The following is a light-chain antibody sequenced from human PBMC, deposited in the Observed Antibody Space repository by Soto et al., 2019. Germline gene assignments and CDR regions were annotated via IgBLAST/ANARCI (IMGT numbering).Light chain of an antibody. CDR3: QQYNDYPYP. J-gene: IGKJ2*01. CDR2: DAS. V-gene: IGKV1-5*01. CDR1: QTADKW. Sequence: DIQVTQSPSTLSASVGDRVIIACRASQTADKWVAWYQQKPGKAPNVLIYDASRLESGVPSRFSGSGSGTLFTLAISNLQPDDFATYYCQQYNDYPYPFGQGTKVEI.